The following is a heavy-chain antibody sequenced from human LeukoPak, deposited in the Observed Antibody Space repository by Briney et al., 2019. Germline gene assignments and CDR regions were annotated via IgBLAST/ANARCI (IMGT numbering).Heavy chain of an antibody. CDR1: RYSISSGYY. J-gene: IGHJ4*02. D-gene: IGHD5-12*01. CDR2: IYHNGST. Sequence: PSETLSLTCNVSRYSISSGYYWGWIRQPPGKGLEWIGSIYHNGSTYYNPSLKSRVTISVDTSKNQFSLKLSSVTAADTAVYYCASIQGLRGYSGYVGYWGQGTLVTVSS. CDR3: ASIQGLRGYSGYVGY. V-gene: IGHV4-38-2*02.